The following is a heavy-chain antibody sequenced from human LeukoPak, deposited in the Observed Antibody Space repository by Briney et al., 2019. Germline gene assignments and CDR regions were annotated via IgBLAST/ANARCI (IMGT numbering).Heavy chain of an antibody. V-gene: IGHV3-48*03. D-gene: IGHD5-12*01. Sequence: PGGSLRLSCAASGFTFSSYEMNWIRQAPGKGLEWVSHISSGGSTIHYADSVKGRFTISRDNAKKSLYLQMNSLRAEDTAVYYCARGEGYQVPDAFDIWGQGTMVTVSS. CDR2: ISSGGSTI. CDR3: ARGEGYQVPDAFDI. CDR1: GFTFSSYE. J-gene: IGHJ3*02.